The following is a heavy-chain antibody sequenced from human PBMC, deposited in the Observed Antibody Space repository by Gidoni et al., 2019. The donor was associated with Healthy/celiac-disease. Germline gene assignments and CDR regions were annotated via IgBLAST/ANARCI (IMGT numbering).Heavy chain of an antibody. J-gene: IGHJ4*02. Sequence: QLQLQESGPGLVKPSETPSLPCTVSGGSISSSSYYWGWFRQPPGKGLEWIGSIYYSGSTYYNPSLKSRVTISVDTSKNQFSLKLSSVTAADTAVYYCASRGVATRLGDYWGQGTLVTVSS. CDR3: ASRGVATRLGDY. CDR2: IYYSGST. D-gene: IGHD5-12*01. V-gene: IGHV4-39*05. CDR1: GGSISSSSYY.